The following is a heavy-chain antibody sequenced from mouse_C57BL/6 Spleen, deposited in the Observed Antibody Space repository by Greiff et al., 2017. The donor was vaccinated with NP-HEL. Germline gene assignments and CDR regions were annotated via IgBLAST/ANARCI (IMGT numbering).Heavy chain of an antibody. V-gene: IGHV1-85*01. J-gene: IGHJ3*01. Sequence: VQLQQSGPELVKPGASVKLSCKASGYTFTSYDINWVKQRPGQGLEWIGWIYPRDGSTKYNEKFKGKATLTVDTSSSTAYMERHSLTSEDSAVYFCARVIYDGSRGAWFAYWGQGTLVTVSA. D-gene: IGHD1-1*01. CDR1: GYTFTSYD. CDR2: IYPRDGST. CDR3: ARVIYDGSRGAWFAY.